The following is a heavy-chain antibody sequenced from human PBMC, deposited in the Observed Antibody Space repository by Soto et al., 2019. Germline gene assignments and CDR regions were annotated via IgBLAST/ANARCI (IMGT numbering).Heavy chain of an antibody. CDR2: ISSSGSIT. V-gene: IGHV3-48*01. CDR3: AKAGGSGTVYYYYYMDV. J-gene: IGHJ6*03. CDR1: GFTFSTYS. D-gene: IGHD3-10*01. Sequence: GGSLRLSCAASGFTFSTYSMNWVRQAPGKGLEWVSYISSSGSITYYADSVRGRFTISRDNAKNSLYLQMNSLRAEDTAVYYCAKAGGSGTVYYYYYMDVWGKGTTVTVSS.